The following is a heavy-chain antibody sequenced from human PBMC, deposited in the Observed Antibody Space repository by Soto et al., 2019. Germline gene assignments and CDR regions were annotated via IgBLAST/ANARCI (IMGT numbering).Heavy chain of an antibody. CDR3: ARDNYYDSSGQTNEYNWFDP. Sequence: GASVKVSCKSSGHTFTSYGISWVRQAPGQGLEWMGWIIQGRVTMTTDTSTSTAYMEVRSLRSDDTAVYYCARDNYYDSSGQTNEYNWFDPWGQGTLVSVSS. CDR1: GHTFTSYG. CDR2: I. V-gene: IGHV1-18*01. D-gene: IGHD3-22*01. J-gene: IGHJ5*02.